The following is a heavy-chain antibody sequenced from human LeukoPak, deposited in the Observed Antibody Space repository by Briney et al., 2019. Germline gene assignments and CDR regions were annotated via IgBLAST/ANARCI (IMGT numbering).Heavy chain of an antibody. Sequence: WGSVKVPCKASGYTFTSSDINWVRQAAGQGLEWMAWINPNSGRTGYAQKFQGRVTMTANTSISTAYMELSSLRFGDTAVYYCARGRSGLAAAGTYDYWGQGTLITVSS. CDR1: GYTFTSSD. CDR2: INPNSGRT. CDR3: ARGRSGLAAAGTYDY. D-gene: IGHD6-13*01. J-gene: IGHJ4*02. V-gene: IGHV1-8*01.